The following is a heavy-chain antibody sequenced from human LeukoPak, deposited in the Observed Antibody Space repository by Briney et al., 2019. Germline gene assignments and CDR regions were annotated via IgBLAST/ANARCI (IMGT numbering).Heavy chain of an antibody. CDR3: ASVTTWYFQH. Sequence: GGSLRLSCAASGFTVSSNYMSWVRQAPGKGLEWVSVIYSGGSTYYADSVKGRCTISRDNSKNTLYLQMNSLRAEDTAVYYCASVTTWYFQHWGQGTLVTVSS. D-gene: IGHD4-11*01. J-gene: IGHJ1*01. CDR2: IYSGGST. V-gene: IGHV3-66*02. CDR1: GFTVSSNY.